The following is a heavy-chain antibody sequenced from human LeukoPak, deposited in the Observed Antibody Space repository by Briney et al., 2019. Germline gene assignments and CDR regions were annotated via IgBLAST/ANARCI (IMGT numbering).Heavy chain of an antibody. J-gene: IGHJ6*02. V-gene: IGHV3-48*01. CDR3: ARNRGIPLIRGLISFYYHAMDV. Sequence: GGSLRLSCAASGFTFSSYSMNWVRQAPGKGLEWVSYISSVGSTIYYADSVKGRFTISRDNAKNSLYLQMNSLRAEDTALYYCARNRGIPLIRGLISFYYHAMDVWGQGTTVTVSS. CDR2: ISSVGSTI. D-gene: IGHD3-10*01. CDR1: GFTFSSYS.